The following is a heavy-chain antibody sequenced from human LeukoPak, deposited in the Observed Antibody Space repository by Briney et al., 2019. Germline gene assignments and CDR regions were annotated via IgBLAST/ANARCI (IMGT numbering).Heavy chain of an antibody. CDR1: GYTFTSYD. J-gene: IGHJ3*02. Sequence: ASVKVSCKASGYTFTSYDINWVRQATGQGLEWMGWMNPNSGNTGYAQKFQGRVTITRNTSISTAYMELSSLRSEDTAVYYCARLKWLASPDAFDIWGQGTMVTVSS. D-gene: IGHD6-19*01. CDR2: MNPNSGNT. CDR3: ARLKWLASPDAFDI. V-gene: IGHV1-8*03.